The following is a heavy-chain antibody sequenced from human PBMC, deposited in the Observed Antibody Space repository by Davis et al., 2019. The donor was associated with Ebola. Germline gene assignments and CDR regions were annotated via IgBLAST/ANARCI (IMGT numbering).Heavy chain of an antibody. D-gene: IGHD3-3*01. CDR3: ARGPTILGTYYYDMDV. CDR1: GFTFSDYY. CDR2: INHSGST. Sequence: ESLKISCAASGFTFSDYYMSWIRQPPGKGLEWIGEINHSGSTNYNPSLKSRVTISVDTSKNQFSLKLSSVTAADTAVYYCARGPTILGTYYYDMDVWGQGTTVTVSS. V-gene: IGHV4-34*01. J-gene: IGHJ6*02.